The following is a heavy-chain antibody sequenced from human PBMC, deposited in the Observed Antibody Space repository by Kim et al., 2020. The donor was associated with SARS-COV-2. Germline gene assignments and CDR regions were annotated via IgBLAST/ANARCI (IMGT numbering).Heavy chain of an antibody. V-gene: IGHV1-69*04. J-gene: IGHJ6*03. D-gene: IGHD2-15*01. Sequence: SVKVSCKASGGTFSSYAISWVRQAPGQGLEWMGRIIPIFGIANYAQKFQGRVTITADKSTSTAYMELSSLRSEDTAVYYCARDIGGYCSGGSCPFFGYYYMDVWGKGTTVTVSS. CDR2: IIPIFGIA. CDR1: GGTFSSYA. CDR3: ARDIGGYCSGGSCPFFGYYYMDV.